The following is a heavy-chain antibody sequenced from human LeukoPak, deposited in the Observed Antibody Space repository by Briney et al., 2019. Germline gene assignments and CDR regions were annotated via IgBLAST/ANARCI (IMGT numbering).Heavy chain of an antibody. J-gene: IGHJ5*02. CDR1: GFTFSSYS. D-gene: IGHD2-15*01. Sequence: PGRSLRLSCADSGFTFSSYSMNWVRQAPGKGLEWISYISSSSNTIYYADSVKGRFTISRDNGKSSLYLQMNSLRDEDTAVYYCAREGYCSGGTCGFFDPWGQGTLVTVSS. CDR3: AREGYCSGGTCGFFDP. V-gene: IGHV3-48*02. CDR2: ISSSSNTI.